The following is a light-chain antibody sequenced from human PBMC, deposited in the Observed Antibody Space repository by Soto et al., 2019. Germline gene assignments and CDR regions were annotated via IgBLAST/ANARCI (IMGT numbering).Light chain of an antibody. Sequence: EIVMTQSPATLSVSPGERATLSCRASQSVSSNLAWYQQKPGQAPRLVIYGASTRATGIPDRFSGSGSGTDFTLTISRLEPEDFAVYYCQQYASSRTFGQGTKVDIK. CDR1: QSVSSN. J-gene: IGKJ1*01. CDR3: QQYASSRT. CDR2: GAS. V-gene: IGKV3-20*01.